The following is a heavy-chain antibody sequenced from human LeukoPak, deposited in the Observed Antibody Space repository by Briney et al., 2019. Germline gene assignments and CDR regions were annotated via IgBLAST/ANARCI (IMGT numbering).Heavy chain of an antibody. J-gene: IGHJ6*02. V-gene: IGHV3-66*01. CDR2: IYSGGST. CDR3: ARERARSYYYGMDV. D-gene: IGHD3-16*01. Sequence: GSLRLSCAASGFTVSSNYMSWVRQAPGKGLEWVSVIYSGGSTYYADSVKGRFTISRDNSKNTLYLQMNSLRAEDTAVYYCARERARSYYYGMDVWGQGTTVTVSS. CDR1: GFTVSSNY.